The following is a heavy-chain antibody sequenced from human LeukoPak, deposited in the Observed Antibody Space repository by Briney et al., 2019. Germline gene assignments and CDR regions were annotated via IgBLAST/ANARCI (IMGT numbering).Heavy chain of an antibody. CDR3: ARDVIQPWFGVLSHFDY. D-gene: IGHD5-18*01. Sequence: PSETLSLTCTVSGDSISSGDYYWSWIRQPAGKGLEWIGRISSSGSTNYNPSLKSRVTISVDTSKNQFSLKLSSVTAADTAVYYCARDVIQPWFGVLSHFDYWGQGTLVTVSS. CDR1: GDSISSGDYY. CDR2: ISSSGST. J-gene: IGHJ4*02. V-gene: IGHV4-61*02.